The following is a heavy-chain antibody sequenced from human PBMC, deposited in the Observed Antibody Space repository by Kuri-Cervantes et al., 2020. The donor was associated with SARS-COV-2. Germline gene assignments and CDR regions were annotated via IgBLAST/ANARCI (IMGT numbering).Heavy chain of an antibody. CDR2: IGTAGDT. CDR1: GFTFSSYG. CDR3: ARGGNPAWNMDV. V-gene: IGHV3-13*03. J-gene: IGHJ6*03. Sequence: GESLKISCAACGFTFSSYGMHWVRQATGKGLEWVSAIGTAGDTYYPGSVKGQFTISRENAKNSLYLQMNSLRAGDTAVCYCARGGNPAWNMDVWGKGTTVTVSS. D-gene: IGHD4-23*01.